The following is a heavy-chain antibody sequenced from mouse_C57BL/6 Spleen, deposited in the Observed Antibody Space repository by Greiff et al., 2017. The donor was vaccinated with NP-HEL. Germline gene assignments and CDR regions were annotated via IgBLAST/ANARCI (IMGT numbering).Heavy chain of an antibody. CDR1: GYAFSSSW. D-gene: IGHD1-1*02. CDR3: AREGTIRRGYAMDY. J-gene: IGHJ4*01. Sequence: VQLQQSGPELVKPGASVKISCKASGYAFSSSWMNWVKQRPGKGLEWIGRIYPGDGDTNYNGKFKGKATLTADKSSSTAYMQLSSLTSEDSAVYFCAREGTIRRGYAMDYWGQGTSVTVSS. V-gene: IGHV1-82*01. CDR2: IYPGDGDT.